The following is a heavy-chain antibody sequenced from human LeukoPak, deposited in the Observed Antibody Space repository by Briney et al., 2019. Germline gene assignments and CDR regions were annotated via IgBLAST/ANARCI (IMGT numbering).Heavy chain of an antibody. CDR2: INHSGST. CDR3: ARESTAAPRWEAFDI. D-gene: IGHD1-26*01. Sequence: PSETLSLTCAVYGGSFSGYYWSWIRQPPGKGLEWIGEINHSGSTNYNPSLKSRVTISVDTSKNQFSLKLSSVTAADTAVYYCARESTAAPRWEAFDIWGQGTMVTVSS. V-gene: IGHV4-34*01. J-gene: IGHJ3*02. CDR1: GGSFSGYY.